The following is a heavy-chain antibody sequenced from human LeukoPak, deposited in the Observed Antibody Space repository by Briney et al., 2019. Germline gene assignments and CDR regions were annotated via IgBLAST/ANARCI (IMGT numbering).Heavy chain of an antibody. V-gene: IGHV3-7*04. Sequence: GGSLRLSCAASGFTFTYFWMTWVRQAPGKGLEWVANIKNDGSQKYYADSVEGRFTISRGNAKRLLYLQMHGLRADDTAVYYCVWGHYGDYTGQGTLVTVSS. CDR2: IKNDGSQK. J-gene: IGHJ4*02. CDR3: VWGHYGDY. CDR1: GFTFTYFW.